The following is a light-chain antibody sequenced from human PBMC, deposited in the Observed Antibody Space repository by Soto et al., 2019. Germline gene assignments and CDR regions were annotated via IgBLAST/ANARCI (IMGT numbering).Light chain of an antibody. Sequence: QSALTQPASVSGSPGQSITISCTGTSSDVGYYNYVSWHQQHPGKAPKLMIFEVTNRPSGVSNRFSGSMSGNTASLPISGLQAGDEADYYCSSYTTSTTWVFGGGTKLTVL. CDR2: EVT. V-gene: IGLV2-14*01. J-gene: IGLJ3*02. CDR3: SSYTTSTTWV. CDR1: SSDVGYYNY.